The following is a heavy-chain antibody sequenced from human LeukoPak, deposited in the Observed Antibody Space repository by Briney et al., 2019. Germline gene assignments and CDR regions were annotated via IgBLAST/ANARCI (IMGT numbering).Heavy chain of an antibody. D-gene: IGHD5-18*01. Sequence: PGGSLRLSCAASGFTFSSYAMSWVRQAPGKGLEWVSAISGSGGSTYYADSVKGRFTISRDNSKNTLYLQMNSLRAEDTAVYYCARGLERGYSYGPFDYWGQGTLVTVSS. CDR3: ARGLERGYSYGPFDY. CDR1: GFTFSSYA. CDR2: ISGSGGST. J-gene: IGHJ4*02. V-gene: IGHV3-23*01.